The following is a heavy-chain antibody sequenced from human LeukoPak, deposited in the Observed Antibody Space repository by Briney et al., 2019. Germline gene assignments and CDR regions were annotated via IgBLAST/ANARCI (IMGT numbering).Heavy chain of an antibody. V-gene: IGHV1-8*01. CDR3: ARGFGVDRGRRKSNYYYYGMDV. Sequence: ASVKVSCKASGYTFTSYDINWVRQATGQGLEWMGWMNSNSGNTGYAQKFQGRVTMTRNTSISTAYMELSSLRSEDTAVYYCARGFGVDRGRRKSNYYYYGMDVWGQGTTVTVSS. J-gene: IGHJ6*02. D-gene: IGHD3-10*01. CDR1: GYTFTSYD. CDR2: MNSNSGNT.